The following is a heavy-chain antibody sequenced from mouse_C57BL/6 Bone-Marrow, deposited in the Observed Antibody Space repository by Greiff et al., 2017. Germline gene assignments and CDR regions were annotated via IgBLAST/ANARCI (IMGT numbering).Heavy chain of an antibody. CDR2: IWSDGST. CDR3: ARNGCDSPWFAY. CDR1: GFSLTSYG. V-gene: IGHV2-2*01. J-gene: IGHJ3*01. D-gene: IGHD2-4*01. Sequence: VKLVESGPGLVQPSQSLSITCTVSGFSLTSYGVHWVRQSPGKGLEWLGVIWSDGSTDYNAAFISRLSISKDNSKSQVFFKMNSLQADDTAIYYCARNGCDSPWFAYWGQGTLVTVSA.